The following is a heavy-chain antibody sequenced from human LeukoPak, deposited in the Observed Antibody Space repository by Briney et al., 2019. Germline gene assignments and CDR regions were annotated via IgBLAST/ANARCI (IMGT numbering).Heavy chain of an antibody. J-gene: IGHJ4*02. V-gene: IGHV3-21*01. CDR1: GFTLSSYS. CDR3: AKGRSYFDY. CDR2: ISSSSSYI. Sequence: PGGSLRLSCAASGFTLSSYSMNWVRQAPGKGLEWVSSISSSSSYIYYADSLKGRFTISRDNAKNSVYLLMNSLRAEDTAVYYCAKGRSYFDYWGQGTLVTVSP.